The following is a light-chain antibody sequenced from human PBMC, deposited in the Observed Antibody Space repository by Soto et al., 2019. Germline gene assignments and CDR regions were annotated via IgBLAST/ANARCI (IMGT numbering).Light chain of an antibody. Sequence: EIVLTQSPATLSLSPGERATLSCRASQSVSTYLAWHQQKPGQAPRLLIYDASKRATGNPARFSGSGSGTDFTLTINSLEPEDFAVYYCQQRSNWPLTFGGGTKVEIK. J-gene: IGKJ4*01. CDR2: DAS. CDR1: QSVSTY. CDR3: QQRSNWPLT. V-gene: IGKV3-11*01.